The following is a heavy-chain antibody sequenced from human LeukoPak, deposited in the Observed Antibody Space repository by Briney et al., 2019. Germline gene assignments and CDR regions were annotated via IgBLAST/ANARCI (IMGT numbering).Heavy chain of an antibody. D-gene: IGHD5-18*01. CDR2: VYYSGST. CDR3: ARVGRGYTYKVFYFDY. Sequence: SETLSLTCTVSGGSISSYYWSWIRQPPGKGLERIGYVYYSGSTNYNPSLKSRVTISVDASKNQISLKLSSVTAADTAVSFCARVGRGYTYKVFYFDYWGQGTLVTGSS. J-gene: IGHJ4*02. CDR1: GGSISSYY. V-gene: IGHV4-59*01.